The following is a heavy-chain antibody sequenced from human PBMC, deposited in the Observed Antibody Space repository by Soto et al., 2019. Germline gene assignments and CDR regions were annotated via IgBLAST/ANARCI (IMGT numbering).Heavy chain of an antibody. Sequence: QVQLQESGPGLVKPSETLSLTCTVSGGSISSYYWSWIRQPPGKGLEWIGYIYYSGSTNYNPSLKSRVTLTVDTAKNQSSMTLTSVTAADTYVYYCRIRYGGTLDYWGQGTLVAVSS. D-gene: IGHD4-17*01. J-gene: IGHJ4*02. V-gene: IGHV4-59*08. CDR2: IYYSGST. CDR3: RIRYGGTLDY. CDR1: GGSISSYY.